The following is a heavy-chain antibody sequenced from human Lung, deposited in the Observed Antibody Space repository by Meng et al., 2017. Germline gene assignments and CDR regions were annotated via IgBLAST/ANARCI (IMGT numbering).Heavy chain of an antibody. CDR1: GGPFSRYS. CDR2: ITVSFGTT. Sequence: QVQLGQAGTGVKKPGSSMKVSCKASGGPFSRYSINWVRQAPGQGLEWLGGITVSFGTTDYAQKFQGRVRMTADRSTNTAYMELSSLRSEDTAVYYCARDEDISAAGKLFGDYWGQGTLVTVSS. V-gene: IGHV1-69*06. D-gene: IGHD6-13*01. J-gene: IGHJ4*02. CDR3: ARDEDISAAGKLFGDY.